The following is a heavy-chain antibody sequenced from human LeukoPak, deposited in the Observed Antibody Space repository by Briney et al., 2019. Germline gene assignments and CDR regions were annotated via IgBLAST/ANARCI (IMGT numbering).Heavy chain of an antibody. CDR2: IYYSGST. J-gene: IGHJ3*02. V-gene: IGHV4-30-4*07. Sequence: SETLSLTCAVSGGSISSGGYSWSWIRPPPGKGLEWIGYIYYSGSTYYNPSLKSRVTISVDTSKNQFSLKLSSVTAADTAVYYCARDYYDSSGYQHDAFDIWGQGTMVTVSS. CDR1: GGSISSGGYS. CDR3: ARDYYDSSGYQHDAFDI. D-gene: IGHD3-22*01.